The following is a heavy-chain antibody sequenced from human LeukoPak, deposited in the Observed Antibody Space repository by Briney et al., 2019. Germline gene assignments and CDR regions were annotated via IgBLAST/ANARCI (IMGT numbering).Heavy chain of an antibody. Sequence: PGGSLRLSCAASGFTFSSYAMSWVRQAPGKGPEWVSGISGSGDSTYYADSVKGRFTISRDNSRATLYLHMNGLRAEDTAVYYCAKREGYGSIDYWGQGTLVTVSS. CDR2: ISGSGDST. J-gene: IGHJ4*02. D-gene: IGHD3-16*01. CDR1: GFTFSSYA. V-gene: IGHV3-23*01. CDR3: AKREGYGSIDY.